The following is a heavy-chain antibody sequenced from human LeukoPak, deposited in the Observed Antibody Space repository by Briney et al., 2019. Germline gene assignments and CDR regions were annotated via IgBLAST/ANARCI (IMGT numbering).Heavy chain of an antibody. CDR1: GGSFSGYY. J-gene: IGHJ5*02. CDR3: ARGLRAARLAS. V-gene: IGHV4-34*01. CDR2: MNESGGT. D-gene: IGHD6-6*01. Sequence: SETLSLTCAVSGGSFSGYYWSWIRQPPGKGLEWIGEMNESGGTTYNPSLKSRVTMSVDPSKNQLSLELTSVTAADTAVYYCARGLRAARLASWGQGTLVTVSS.